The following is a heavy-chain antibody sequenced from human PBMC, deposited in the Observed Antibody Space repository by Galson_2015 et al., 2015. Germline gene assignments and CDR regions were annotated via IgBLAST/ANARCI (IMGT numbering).Heavy chain of an antibody. Sequence: SLRLSCAASGFSFSDYAMHWVRLAPGKGLEWVAIISFDGNNQEYADLVKGRFSISRDNSKNTLYLQMNNLRPEDTAVYYCARSDGRIVSHFASWGQGTLVTVSS. D-gene: IGHD2/OR15-2a*01. CDR1: GFSFSDYA. J-gene: IGHJ4*02. CDR2: ISFDGNNQ. V-gene: IGHV3-30-3*01. CDR3: ARSDGRIVSHFAS.